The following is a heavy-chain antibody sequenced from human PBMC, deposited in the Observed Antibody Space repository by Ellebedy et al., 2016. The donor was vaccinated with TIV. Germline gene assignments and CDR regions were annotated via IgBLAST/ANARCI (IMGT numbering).Heavy chain of an antibody. J-gene: IGHJ4*02. V-gene: IGHV3-11*06. Sequence: GRFTISRDNAKNSLYLQMNSLRAEDTAVYYCARDPQYYFDYWGQGTLVTVSS. CDR3: ARDPQYYFDY.